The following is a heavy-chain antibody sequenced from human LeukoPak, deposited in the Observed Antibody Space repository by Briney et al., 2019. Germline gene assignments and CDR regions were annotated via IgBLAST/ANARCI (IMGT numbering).Heavy chain of an antibody. D-gene: IGHD6-19*01. J-gene: IGHJ4*02. CDR3: AKDRRTISGAGPDY. CDR2: ISCSGGST. Sequence: GGPLTLFCAASGFTFSSYAVRWARHAPGKGLEGVSDISCSGGSTYYADSVKGRFTISRDNSNNTLFLQMNSLRAEDTAVYYCAKDRRTISGAGPDYWGQGTLVTVSS. CDR1: GFTFSSYA. V-gene: IGHV3-23*01.